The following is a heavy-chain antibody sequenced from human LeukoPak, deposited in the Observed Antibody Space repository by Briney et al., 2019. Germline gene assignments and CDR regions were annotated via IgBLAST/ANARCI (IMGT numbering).Heavy chain of an antibody. CDR2: IYYSGST. Sequence: PSETLSLTCTVSGGSISSSSYYWGWIRQPPGKGLEWIGSIYYSGSTYYNPSLKSRVTISVDTSKNQFSLKLSSVTAADTAVYYCAISRTPGSFQHWGQGTLVTVSS. D-gene: IGHD2-2*01. CDR1: GGSISSSSYY. J-gene: IGHJ1*01. V-gene: IGHV4-39*07. CDR3: AISRTPGSFQH.